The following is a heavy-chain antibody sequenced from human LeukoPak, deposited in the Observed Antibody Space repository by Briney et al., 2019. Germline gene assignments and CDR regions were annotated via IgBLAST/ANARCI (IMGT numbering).Heavy chain of an antibody. CDR3: ARDEGYFHY. Sequence: SETLSLTCTVSGGSISSYYWSWIRQPPGKGLEWIGYIYYSGSTNYNPSLKSRVTISVDTSKNQFSLELSSVTAADTAVYYCARDEGYFHYWGQGTLVTVSS. J-gene: IGHJ4*02. CDR1: GGSISSYY. D-gene: IGHD3-22*01. CDR2: IYYSGST. V-gene: IGHV4-59*01.